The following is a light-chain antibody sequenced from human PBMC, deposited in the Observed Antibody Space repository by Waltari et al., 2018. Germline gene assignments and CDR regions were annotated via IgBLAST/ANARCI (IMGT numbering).Light chain of an antibody. CDR2: DAS. Sequence: EVVLTQSPATLSLSPGDRATLSCRASQSVSINLAWYQQKPGQAPRLLIYDASNRATSIPARFSGSGSGTDFTLTISSLEPEDFAVYYCQQRSSWPPRISFGPGTKVNIK. CDR1: QSVSIN. J-gene: IGKJ3*01. CDR3: QQRSSWPPRIS. V-gene: IGKV3-11*01.